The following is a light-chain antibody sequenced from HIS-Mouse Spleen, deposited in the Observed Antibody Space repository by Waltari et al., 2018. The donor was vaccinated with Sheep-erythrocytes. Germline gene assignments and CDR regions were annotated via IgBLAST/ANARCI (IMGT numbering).Light chain of an antibody. CDR3: QQRSNWPPIT. Sequence: EIVLTQSPATLSLSPGERATLSCRASQSVSSYLAWYQQTPGQPPRLLIYDASNRATGIPARFSGSGSGTDFTLTISSLEPEDFAVYYCQQRSNWPPITFGQGTRLEIK. CDR2: DAS. CDR1: QSVSSY. V-gene: IGKV3-11*01. J-gene: IGKJ5*01.